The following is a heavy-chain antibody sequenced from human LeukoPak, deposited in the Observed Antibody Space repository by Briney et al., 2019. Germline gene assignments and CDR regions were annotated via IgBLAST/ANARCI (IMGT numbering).Heavy chain of an antibody. CDR2: INPSSGGT. CDR3: ARVGSTMVRGAPNY. D-gene: IGHD3-10*01. V-gene: IGHV1-2*02. Sequence: ASVKVSCKASGYTFTGYYMHWVRQAPGQGLEWMGWINPSSGGTNYAQKFQGRVTTTRDMSISTAYMELSRLRSDDTAVYYCARVGSTMVRGAPNYWGQGTLVTVSS. J-gene: IGHJ4*02. CDR1: GYTFTGYY.